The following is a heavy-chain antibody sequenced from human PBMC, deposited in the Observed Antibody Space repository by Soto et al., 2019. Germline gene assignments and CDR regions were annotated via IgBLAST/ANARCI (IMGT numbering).Heavy chain of an antibody. CDR2: ISYDGSNK. CDR1: GFTFSSYG. V-gene: IGHV3-30*18. Sequence: QVQLVESGGGVVQPGRSLRLSCAASGFTFSSYGMHWVRQAPGKGLEWVAVISYDGSNKYYADSVKGRFTISRDNSKNTLFLQMNSLRAEDTAVYYCAKAQGFDYWGQGTLVTVSS. J-gene: IGHJ4*01. CDR3: AKAQGFDY.